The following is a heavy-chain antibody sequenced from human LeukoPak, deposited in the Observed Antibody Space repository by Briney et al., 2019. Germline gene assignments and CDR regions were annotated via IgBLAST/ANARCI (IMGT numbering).Heavy chain of an antibody. CDR1: GYIFTTYW. J-gene: IGHJ6*02. CDR3: ARQRYCSSGSCRGMDV. D-gene: IGHD2-15*01. Sequence: GESLKISCKGSGYIFTTYWIGWVRQMPGKGLEWMGIIYPGDSDTRYSPSFQGQVTISADKSISTAYLQWSSLKASDTAMYYCARQRYCSSGSCRGMDVWGQGTTVTVSS. CDR2: IYPGDSDT. V-gene: IGHV5-51*01.